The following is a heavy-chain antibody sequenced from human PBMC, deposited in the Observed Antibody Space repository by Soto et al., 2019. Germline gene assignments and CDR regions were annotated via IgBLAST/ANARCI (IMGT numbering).Heavy chain of an antibody. CDR3: ARQLAYCGGDCYTEPIDY. D-gene: IGHD2-21*02. V-gene: IGHV1-2*02. J-gene: IGHJ4*02. CDR2: INPNSGDT. CDR1: GYSFIGYY. Sequence: ASVKVSCKTSGYSFIGYYIHWVRQAPGQGLEWMGWINPNSGDTNYAQKFQGRVTMTRDTSISTAYMDLNRLTFDDTAVYYCARQLAYCGGDCYTEPIDYWGQGTLVTVPQ.